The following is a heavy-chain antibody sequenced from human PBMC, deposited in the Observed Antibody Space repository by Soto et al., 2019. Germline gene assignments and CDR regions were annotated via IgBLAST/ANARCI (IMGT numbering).Heavy chain of an antibody. CDR2: IYYSGST. V-gene: IGHV4-30-4*01. D-gene: IGHD6-13*01. CDR1: GGSISSGDYY. Sequence: VSLTCTVSGGSISSGDYYWSWIRRPPGKGLEWIGYIYYSGSTYYNPSLKSRVTISVDTSKNQFSLKLSSVTAADTAVYYCARDRSRFRIAAAGTEDYWGQGTLVTVSS. CDR3: ARDRSRFRIAAAGTEDY. J-gene: IGHJ4*02.